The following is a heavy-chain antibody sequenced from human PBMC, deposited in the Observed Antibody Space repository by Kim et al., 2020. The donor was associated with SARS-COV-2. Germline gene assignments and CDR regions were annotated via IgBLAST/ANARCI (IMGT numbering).Heavy chain of an antibody. Sequence: GGSLRLSCAASGFTFSGSAMHWVRQASGKGLEWVGRIRSKANSYATAYAASVKGRFTISRDDLKNTAYLQMNSLKTEDTAVYYCTNPLASGEGNWYLWGQGTLVTVSS. V-gene: IGHV3-73*01. CDR1: GFTFSGSA. J-gene: IGHJ5*02. CDR2: IRSKANSYAT. CDR3: TNPLASGEGNWYL. D-gene: IGHD1-1*01.